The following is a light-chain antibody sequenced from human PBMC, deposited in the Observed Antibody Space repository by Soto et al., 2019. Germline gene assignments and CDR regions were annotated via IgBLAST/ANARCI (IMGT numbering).Light chain of an antibody. CDR2: DAS. J-gene: IGKJ3*01. CDR3: QHRSGFT. V-gene: IGKV3-11*01. CDR1: QRVDNY. Sequence: EIVLTQSPATLSLSPGERATLSCRASQRVDNYLAWYQQKPGQAPRLLIHDASHRATGIPARFSGSGSGTDFTLTISSLEPEDFAVYYCQHRSGFTFGPGTKVDIK.